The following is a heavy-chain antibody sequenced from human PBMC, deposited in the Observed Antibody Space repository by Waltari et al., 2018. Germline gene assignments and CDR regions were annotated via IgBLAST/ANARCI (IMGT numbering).Heavy chain of an antibody. D-gene: IGHD3-16*01. CDR1: GFIFSDTY. CDR3: VRDIGRVSTFDV. CDR2: IVSCRTPI. Sequence: QVLLVESGGGLVKPGGSLRLSCAASGFIFSDTYMGWIRQAPGKGLEWVSYIVSCRTPIYYTDSVRGRFIISRDNAKNSLFLGMNSLGADDTAVYYCVRDIGRVSTFDVWGQGTMVTVSS. V-gene: IGHV3-11*01. J-gene: IGHJ3*01.